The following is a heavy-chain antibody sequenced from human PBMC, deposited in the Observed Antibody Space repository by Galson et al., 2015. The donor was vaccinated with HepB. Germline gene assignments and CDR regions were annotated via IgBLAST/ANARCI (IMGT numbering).Heavy chain of an antibody. CDR1: GGTFSSYS. V-gene: IGHV1-69*04. J-gene: IGHJ4*02. Sequence: SVKVSCKASGGTFSSYSISWVRLAPGQGLEWMGRIIPILDITNYAQKFQDRVTITADKSPSTAYMELSSLKSEDTAVYFCAREPGVPMVRGAYFDSWGQGTLVTVSS. CDR3: AREPGVPMVRGAYFDS. CDR2: IIPILDIT. D-gene: IGHD3-10*01.